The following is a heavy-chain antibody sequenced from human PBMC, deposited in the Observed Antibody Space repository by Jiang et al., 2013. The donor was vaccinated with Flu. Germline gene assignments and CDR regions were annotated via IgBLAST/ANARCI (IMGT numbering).Heavy chain of an antibody. J-gene: IGHJ4*02. Sequence: VQLLESGEAWSSLGGPVRLSCAASGFTVSTNYMSWVRQAPGKGLEWVSAIYSGGSTYYADSVKGRFTISRDNSKNTLDLQMNSLRAEDRAVYYCARAGGGTYSLGYWGQGTLVTVSS. CDR3: ARAGGGTYSLGY. CDR1: GFTVSTNY. V-gene: IGHV3-66*01. D-gene: IGHD1-26*01. CDR2: IYSGGST.